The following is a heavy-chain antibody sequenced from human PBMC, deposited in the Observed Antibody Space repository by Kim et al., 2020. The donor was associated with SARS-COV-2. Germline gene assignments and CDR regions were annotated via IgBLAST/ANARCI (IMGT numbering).Heavy chain of an antibody. Sequence: PSFQGQVTISADKSISTAYLQWSSLNASDTAMYYCARLKGYSSSSVGLDYWGQGTLVTVSS. CDR3: ARLKGYSSSSVGLDY. D-gene: IGHD6-6*01. V-gene: IGHV5-51*01. J-gene: IGHJ4*02.